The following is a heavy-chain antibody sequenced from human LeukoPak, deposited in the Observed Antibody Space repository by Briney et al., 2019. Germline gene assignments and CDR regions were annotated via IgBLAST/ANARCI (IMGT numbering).Heavy chain of an antibody. CDR2: IDGSGSTI. J-gene: IGHJ4*02. V-gene: IGHV3-48*03. D-gene: IGHD6-19*01. CDR3: ARDLAVTGVFFDY. CDR1: GFTFSSYE. Sequence: GGSLRLSCAASGFTFSSYEMNWVRQAPGEGPEWVSYIDGSGSTIYYSDSVKGRFTISRDNAKNSLYLQMNSLRAEDTAVYYCARDLAVTGVFFDYWGQGTLVTVSS.